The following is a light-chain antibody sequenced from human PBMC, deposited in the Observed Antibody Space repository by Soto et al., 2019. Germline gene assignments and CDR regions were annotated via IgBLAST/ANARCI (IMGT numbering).Light chain of an antibody. CDR3: QQRITWPPT. CDR2: DAS. CDR1: QSVRSY. V-gene: IGKV3-11*01. Sequence: EIVLTQSPATLSLSPGERATLSCRASQSVRSYLAWYQQRSGQAPRLLMFDASHRATGIPARFSGSGSGTDFTLTISSLEPEDFAVYYCQQRITWPPTFGGGTKVEIK. J-gene: IGKJ4*01.